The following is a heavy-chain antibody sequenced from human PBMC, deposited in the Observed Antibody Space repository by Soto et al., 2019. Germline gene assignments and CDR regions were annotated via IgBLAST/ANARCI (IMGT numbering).Heavy chain of an antibody. CDR1: GGSISSSSYY. Sequence: SETLSLTCTVSGGSISSSSYYWGWIRQPPGKGLEWIGSIYYSGSTYYNPSLKSRVTISVDTSKNQFSLKLSSVTAADTAVYYCAIAIAAAGTFDYWGQGTLVTVSS. D-gene: IGHD6-13*01. CDR3: AIAIAAAGTFDY. CDR2: IYYSGST. V-gene: IGHV4-39*01. J-gene: IGHJ4*02.